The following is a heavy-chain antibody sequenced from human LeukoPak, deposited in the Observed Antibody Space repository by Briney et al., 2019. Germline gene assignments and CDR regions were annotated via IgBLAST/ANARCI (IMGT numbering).Heavy chain of an antibody. J-gene: IGHJ4*02. D-gene: IGHD1-26*01. CDR3: ARDWDKYAPLDY. Sequence: PGRSLRLSCAASGFTFSSYAMHWVRQAPGKGLEWVSYISSSGSTIYYADSVKGRFTISRDNAKNSLYLQMNSLRAEDTAVYYCARDWDKYAPLDYWGQGTLVTVSS. CDR1: GFTFSSYA. CDR2: ISSSGSTI. V-gene: IGHV3-48*04.